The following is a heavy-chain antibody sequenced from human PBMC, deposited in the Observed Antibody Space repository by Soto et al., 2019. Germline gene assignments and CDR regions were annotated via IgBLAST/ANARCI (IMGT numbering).Heavy chain of an antibody. CDR3: AKTARPFTIFGVYY. J-gene: IGHJ4*02. Sequence: EVQLLESGGGLVQPGGSLRLSCAASGFTFSSYAMSWVRQAPGKGLEWVSAISGSGGSTYYADSVKGRFTISRDNSKNTQYLQMNSLRAEDTAAYYCAKTARPFTIFGVYYWGQGTLVTVSS. D-gene: IGHD3-3*01. CDR1: GFTFSSYA. V-gene: IGHV3-23*01. CDR2: ISGSGGST.